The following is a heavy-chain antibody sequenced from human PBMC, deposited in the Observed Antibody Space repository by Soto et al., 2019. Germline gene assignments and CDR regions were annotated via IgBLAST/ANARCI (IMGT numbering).Heavy chain of an antibody. CDR2: IYYSGST. V-gene: IGHV4-39*01. J-gene: IGHJ6*02. D-gene: IGHD3-3*01. Sequence: ETPSLTCTVSGGSISSSSYYWGWILQPPGKGLEWIGSIYYSGSTYYNPSLKSRVTISVDTSKNQFSLKLSSVTAADTAVYYCARHKRPKAAYYDFWSGYDVWGQGTTVTV. CDR3: ARHKRPKAAYYDFWSGYDV. CDR1: GGSISSSSYY.